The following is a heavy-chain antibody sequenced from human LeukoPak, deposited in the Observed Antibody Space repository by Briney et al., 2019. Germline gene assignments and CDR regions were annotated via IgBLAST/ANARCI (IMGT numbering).Heavy chain of an antibody. D-gene: IGHD1-14*01. CDR1: GGSISSSNYY. CDR2: IYYSGRT. J-gene: IGHJ5*02. V-gene: IGHV4-39*01. CDR3: VRHGPATTFTRWFGP. Sequence: SETLSLTCTVSGGSISSSNYYWGWIRPTPGKGLEWIGTIYYSGRTYYNPSLKSRVNIFVDASKKQFSLYLTSVTAADTAVYYCVRHGPATTFTRWFGPWGQGTLVTVSS.